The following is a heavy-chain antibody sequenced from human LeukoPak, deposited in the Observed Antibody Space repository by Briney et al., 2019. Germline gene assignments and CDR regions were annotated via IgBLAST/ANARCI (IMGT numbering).Heavy chain of an antibody. Sequence: GGSLRLSCAASGFTFSSYGMHWVRQAPGKGLEWVAFIRYDGSNKYYADSVKGRFTISRDNSKNTLYLQMNSLRAEDTAVYYCARDNWGYADYWGQGTLVTVSS. J-gene: IGHJ4*02. D-gene: IGHD7-27*01. CDR1: GFTFSSYG. CDR3: ARDNWGYADY. V-gene: IGHV3-30*02. CDR2: IRYDGSNK.